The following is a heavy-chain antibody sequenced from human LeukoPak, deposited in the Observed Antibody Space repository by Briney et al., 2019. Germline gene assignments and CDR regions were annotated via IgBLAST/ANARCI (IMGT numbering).Heavy chain of an antibody. CDR1: GFNLNSYA. CDR2: IRRDEANS. D-gene: IGHD6-6*01. V-gene: IGHV3-30*02. Sequence: GGSLRLSCAVSGFNLNSYAMHWVRQAPGKGLEWVAVIRRDEANSFYADSVQGRFTISRDTSKKLLYLQMNSLRVVDTAVYYCAKEYTPSSPLGELDSWGQGTLVTVSS. J-gene: IGHJ4*02. CDR3: AKEYTPSSPLGELDS.